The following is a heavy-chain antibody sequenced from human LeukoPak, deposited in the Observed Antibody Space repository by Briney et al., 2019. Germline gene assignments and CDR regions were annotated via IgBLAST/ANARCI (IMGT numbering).Heavy chain of an antibody. CDR1: GYTFTSFG. CDR3: TRDLGVDTTMIFFDY. Sequence: RASVKVSCKASGYTFTSFGISWVRQAPGQGLEWMGWSSAYNGNTNYAQKLQGRVTMTTDTSTSTAYMEVRSLRSDDTAVYYCTRDLGVDTTMIFFDYWGQGSLVTVSS. D-gene: IGHD5-18*01. J-gene: IGHJ4*02. CDR2: SSAYNGNT. V-gene: IGHV1-18*01.